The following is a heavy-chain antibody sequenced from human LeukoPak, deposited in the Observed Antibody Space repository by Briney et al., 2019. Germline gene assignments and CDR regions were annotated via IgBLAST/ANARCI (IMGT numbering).Heavy chain of an antibody. CDR3: SREQIRGSGSYYNLFDP. CDR1: GDSISSTSYF. D-gene: IGHD3-10*01. J-gene: IGHJ5*02. CDR2: IYNSGRS. Sequence: PAETLSLTCTVSGDSISSTSYFWGWVRQPPGKGLEWIESIYNSGRSHYHPSLKSRVTISVDTSKNQFSLKLSSVTAADTAMYFCSREQIRGSGSYYNLFDPWGQGALVTVSS. V-gene: IGHV4-39*07.